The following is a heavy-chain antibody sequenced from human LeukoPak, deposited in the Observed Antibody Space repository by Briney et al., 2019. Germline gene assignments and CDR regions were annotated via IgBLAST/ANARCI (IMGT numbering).Heavy chain of an antibody. Sequence: GASVKVPCKVSGYTLTELSMHWVRQAPGKGLEWMGGFDPEDGETTYAQKFQGRVTMTEDTSTDTAYMELSSLRSEDTAVYYCATGYYYDSSGYYFFDYWGQGTLVTVSS. J-gene: IGHJ4*02. D-gene: IGHD3-22*01. CDR1: GYTLTELS. CDR3: ATGYYYDSSGYYFFDY. CDR2: FDPEDGET. V-gene: IGHV1-24*01.